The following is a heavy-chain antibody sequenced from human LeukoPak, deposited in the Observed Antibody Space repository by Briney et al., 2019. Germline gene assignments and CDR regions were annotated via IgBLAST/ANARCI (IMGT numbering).Heavy chain of an antibody. D-gene: IGHD2-8*01. CDR2: ISSSGSTI. CDR3: ARKTKNGVDAFDI. V-gene: IGHV3-48*03. CDR1: GFTFSSYA. J-gene: IGHJ3*02. Sequence: GGSLRLSCAASGFTFSSYAMSWVRQAPGKGLEWVSYISSSGSTIYYADSVKGRFTISRDNAKNSLYLQMNSLRAEDTAVYYCARKTKNGVDAFDIWGQGTMVTVSS.